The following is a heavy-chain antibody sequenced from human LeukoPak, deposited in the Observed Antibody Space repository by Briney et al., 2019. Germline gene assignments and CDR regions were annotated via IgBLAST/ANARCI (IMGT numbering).Heavy chain of an antibody. V-gene: IGHV3-23*01. CDR2: ISGSGGST. Sequence: GGSLRLSCAASGFTFSSYAMSWVRQAPGKGLEWVSAISGSGGSTYYADSVKGRFTISRDNSKNTLYLQMNSLRAEDTAVYYCAKTRGDSSGYYYRFDYWGQGTLVTVSS. CDR3: AKTRGDSSGYYYRFDY. J-gene: IGHJ4*02. D-gene: IGHD3-22*01. CDR1: GFTFSSYA.